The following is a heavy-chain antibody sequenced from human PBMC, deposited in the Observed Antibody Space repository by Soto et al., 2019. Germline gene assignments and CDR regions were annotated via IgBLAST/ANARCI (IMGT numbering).Heavy chain of an antibody. V-gene: IGHV6-1*01. J-gene: IGHJ4*02. CDR1: GDSVSSNSAT. CDR2: TYYRSKWYN. D-gene: IGHD3-10*01. CDR3: ARAPRGNYGYPSYFDY. Sequence: PSQTLSLTCAISGDSVSSNSATWDWIRQSPSRGLEWLGRTYYRSKWYNDYAVSVKSRITINPDTSNNQFSLKLSSVTAADTAVYYCARAPRGNYGYPSYFDYWGQGTLVTVSS.